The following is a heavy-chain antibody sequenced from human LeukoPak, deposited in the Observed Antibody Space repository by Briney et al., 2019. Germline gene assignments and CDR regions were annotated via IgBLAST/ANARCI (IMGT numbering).Heavy chain of an antibody. CDR1: GDSISSYY. Sequence: SETLSLTCTVSGDSISSYYWSWIRQPPGKGLEWIGYIYYSGSTSYNPSLKSRVTISVDTSKNQFSLKLSSVTDADTAVYYCARDPAGGIAVAGFFDYWGQGTLVTVSS. V-gene: IGHV4-59*01. CDR3: ARDPAGGIAVAGFFDY. CDR2: IYYSGST. D-gene: IGHD6-19*01. J-gene: IGHJ4*02.